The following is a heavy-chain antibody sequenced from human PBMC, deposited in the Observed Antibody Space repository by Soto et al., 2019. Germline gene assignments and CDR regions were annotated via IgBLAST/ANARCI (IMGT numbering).Heavy chain of an antibody. CDR2: MSSDGTNK. CDR3: AREQYYFAY. Sequence: QVQLVESGGGVVQPGRSLRLSCAASGFTFSTYAMHWVRQAPGKGLEWVAVMSSDGTNKYYADSVKGRFTISRDNSKNTLYLQMNSLRAEDTAVYYCAREQYYFAYWGQGTLVTVSS. J-gene: IGHJ4*02. CDR1: GFTFSTYA. V-gene: IGHV3-30-3*01.